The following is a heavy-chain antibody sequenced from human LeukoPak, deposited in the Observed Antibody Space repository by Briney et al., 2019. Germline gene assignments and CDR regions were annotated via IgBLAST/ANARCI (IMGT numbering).Heavy chain of an antibody. CDR2: IYYSGST. CDR3: ARGGKAAVRFDL. Sequence: PSQTLSLTCTVSGGSISSGEYYWSWICQPPGKGLEWIGYIYYSGSTYYNPSLKSRVTISVDTSKNQFSLKLSSVTAADTAVYYCARGGKAAVRFDLWGRGTLVTVSS. CDR1: GGSISSGEYY. V-gene: IGHV4-30-4*01. D-gene: IGHD2-15*01. J-gene: IGHJ2*01.